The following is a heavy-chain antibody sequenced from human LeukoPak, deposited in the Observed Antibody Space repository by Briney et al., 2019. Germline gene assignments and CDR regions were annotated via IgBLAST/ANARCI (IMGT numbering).Heavy chain of an antibody. V-gene: IGHV4-30-2*01. Sequence: TLSLTCAVSGGSISSGGYSWSWIRQPPGKGLEWIGYISHSGSTYYNPSLKSRVTISVDRSKNQFSLKLSSVTAADTAMYYCARGGYSGYDPIDYWGQGTLVTVSS. CDR1: GGSISSGGYS. CDR2: ISHSGST. D-gene: IGHD5-12*01. J-gene: IGHJ4*02. CDR3: ARGGYSGYDPIDY.